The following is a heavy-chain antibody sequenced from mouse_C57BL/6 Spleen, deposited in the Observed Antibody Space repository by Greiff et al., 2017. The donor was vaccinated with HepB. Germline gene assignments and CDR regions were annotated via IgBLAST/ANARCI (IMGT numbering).Heavy chain of an antibody. CDR2: INPSSGYP. CDR1: GYTFTSYT. V-gene: IGHV1-4*01. CDR3: ARGDYGSSSFDY. J-gene: IGHJ2*01. Sequence: QVQLKESGAELARPGASVKMSCKASGYTFTSYTMHWVKQRPGPGLEWIGYINPSSGYPKYNQKFKDKATLTADKSSSTAYMQLSSLTSEDSAVYYCARGDYGSSSFDYWGQGTTLTVSS. D-gene: IGHD1-1*01.